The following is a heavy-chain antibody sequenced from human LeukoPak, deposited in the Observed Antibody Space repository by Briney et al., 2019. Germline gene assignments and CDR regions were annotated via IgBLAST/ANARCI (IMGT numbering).Heavy chain of an antibody. Sequence: ASVKVSCKASGYTFTCYYMHWVRQAPGQGLEWMGWINPNSGGTNYAQKFQGRVTMTRDTSISTAYMELSRLRSDDTAVYYCAKHSGWYSNNGYYFDYWGQGTLVTVSS. CDR2: INPNSGGT. V-gene: IGHV1-2*02. CDR1: GYTFTCYY. D-gene: IGHD6-19*01. J-gene: IGHJ4*02. CDR3: AKHSGWYSNNGYYFDY.